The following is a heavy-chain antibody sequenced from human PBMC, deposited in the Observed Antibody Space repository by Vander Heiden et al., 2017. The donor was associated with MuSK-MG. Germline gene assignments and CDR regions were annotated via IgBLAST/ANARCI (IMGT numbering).Heavy chain of an antibody. CDR1: GGSISSGGYY. D-gene: IGHD4-17*01. CDR3: ARVSHLGDYETD. CDR2: IYDSGST. J-gene: IGHJ4*02. Sequence: QVQLQESGPGLVKPSQTLSLICTVSGGSISSGGYYRTWLRPHPGKGLEWIGYIYDSGSTYYNPSLKSRLTISVDKSKNQFSLRLNSVTAADTAVYFCARVSHLGDYETDWGQGTLVTVSS. V-gene: IGHV4-31*03.